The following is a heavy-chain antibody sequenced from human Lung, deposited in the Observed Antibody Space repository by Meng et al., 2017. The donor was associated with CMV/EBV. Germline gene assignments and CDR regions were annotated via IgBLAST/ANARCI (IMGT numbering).Heavy chain of an antibody. D-gene: IGHD2-2*01. CDR1: GGSFTSST. CDR2: IIPIAGVT. Sequence: KDSGGSFTSSTISWVRQAPGQGLEWMGRIIPIAGVTKYAQRFQGRLTISADKSTSTAYMDLSSLTSEDTAMYYCATSRLPAGNWFDPWGQGTLVTVSS. V-gene: IGHV1-69*02. CDR3: ATSRLPAGNWFDP. J-gene: IGHJ5*02.